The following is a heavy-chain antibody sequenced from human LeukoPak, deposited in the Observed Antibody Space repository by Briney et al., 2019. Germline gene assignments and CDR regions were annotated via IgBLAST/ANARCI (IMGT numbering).Heavy chain of an antibody. CDR3: ASSFSRCSSTSCQRRGVHGDYSYYMDV. J-gene: IGHJ6*03. Sequence: SVKVSCKASGGTFSSYAISWVRQAPGQGLEWMGGIIPIFGTANYAQKFQGRVTITTDESTSTAYMELSSLRSEDTAVYYCASSFSRCSSTSCQRRGVHGDYSYYMDVWGKGTTVTVSS. V-gene: IGHV1-69*05. D-gene: IGHD2-2*01. CDR1: GGTFSSYA. CDR2: IIPIFGTA.